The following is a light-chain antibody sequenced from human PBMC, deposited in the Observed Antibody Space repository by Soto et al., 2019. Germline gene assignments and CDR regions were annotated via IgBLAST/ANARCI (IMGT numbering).Light chain of an antibody. CDR2: EGS. J-gene: IGLJ2*01. CDR3: CSYAGSSTFRVV. Sequence: QSALTQPASVSGSPGQSITISCTGTSSDVGSYNLVSWYQQHPGKAPKLMIYEGSKRPSGVSNRFSGSKSGKKASLTISRLQAEDEADYYCCSYAGSSTFRVVFGGGTKLTVL. CDR1: SSDVGSYNL. V-gene: IGLV2-23*03.